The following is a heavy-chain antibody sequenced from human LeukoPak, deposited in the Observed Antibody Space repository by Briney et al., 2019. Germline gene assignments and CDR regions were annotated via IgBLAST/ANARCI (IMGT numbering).Heavy chain of an antibody. CDR3: ARDLSGIAGYTYGRGIDY. CDR2: INKDASEK. J-gene: IGHJ4*02. D-gene: IGHD5-18*01. CDR1: VLTFSSHW. Sequence: GGSLRLTCAASVLTFSSHWMSWVRQAPEQGLEWVAIINKDASEKYYVDAVKGRFTISRDNAKTSLYLQMNSLRAEDTAVYYCARDLSGIAGYTYGRGIDYWGQGTLVTVSS. V-gene: IGHV3-7*01.